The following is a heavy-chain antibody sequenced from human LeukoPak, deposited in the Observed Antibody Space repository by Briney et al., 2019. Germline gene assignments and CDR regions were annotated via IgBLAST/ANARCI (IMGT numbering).Heavy chain of an antibody. CDR3: AREDERGQWLVADDFDY. Sequence: GGSLRLSCAASRFTFSTYWMHWVRQAPGKGLVWVSRINSDGSSTGYADSVKGRFTISRDNAKNSLYLQMNSLRAEDTAVYYCAREDERGQWLVADDFDYWGQGNLVIVSS. J-gene: IGHJ4*02. V-gene: IGHV3-74*01. CDR1: RFTFSTYW. D-gene: IGHD6-19*01. CDR2: INSDGSST.